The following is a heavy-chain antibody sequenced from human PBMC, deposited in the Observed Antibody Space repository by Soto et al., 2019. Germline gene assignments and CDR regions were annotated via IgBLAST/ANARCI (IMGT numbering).Heavy chain of an antibody. CDR2: IYYSGST. CDR1: GGSISSSSYY. Sequence: WETLSLTCTVSGGSISSSSYYWGWIRQPPGKGLEWIGSIYYSGSTYYNPSLKSRVTISVDTSKNQFSLKLSSVTAADTALYYCARFLEGYCSGGSCFYSYYFDYWGQGTLVTVSS. D-gene: IGHD2-15*01. V-gene: IGHV4-39*01. J-gene: IGHJ4*02. CDR3: ARFLEGYCSGGSCFYSYYFDY.